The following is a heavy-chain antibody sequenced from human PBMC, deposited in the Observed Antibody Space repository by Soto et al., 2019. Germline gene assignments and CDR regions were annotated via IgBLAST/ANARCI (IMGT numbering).Heavy chain of an antibody. CDR3: ARGGANYRQQKTPDY. V-gene: IGHV4-34*01. D-gene: IGHD6-13*01. Sequence: QVQLQQWGAGLLKPSETLSLTCAVYGGSFSGYYWSWIRQPPGKGLEWIGEINHSGSTNYNPSLKRRVTIAVDTSKNQFSLKLSSVTAADTAVYYCARGGANYRQQKTPDYWGQGTLVTVSS. CDR2: INHSGST. J-gene: IGHJ4*02. CDR1: GGSFSGYY.